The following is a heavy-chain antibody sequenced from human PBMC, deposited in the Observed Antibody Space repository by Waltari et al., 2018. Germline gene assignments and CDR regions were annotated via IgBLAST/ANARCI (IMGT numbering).Heavy chain of an antibody. J-gene: IGHJ6*03. CDR1: GGSISSYY. D-gene: IGHD3-22*01. Sequence: QVQLQESGPGLVKPSETLSLTCRVSGGSISSYYWSWIRQSAGKGLEWIGRIHTSGSTNYNHSLKSRVTMSVDTSKNQFSLKLTAVTAADTAVYYCARGITVIVADYYFYYMDVWGKGTTVTISS. CDR2: IHTSGST. V-gene: IGHV4-4*07. CDR3: ARGITVIVADYYFYYMDV.